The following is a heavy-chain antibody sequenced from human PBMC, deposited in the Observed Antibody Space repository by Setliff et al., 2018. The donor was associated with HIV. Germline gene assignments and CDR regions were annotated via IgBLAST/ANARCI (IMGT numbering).Heavy chain of an antibody. CDR3: AKDQGCSRTSCYGNYYYGMDV. V-gene: IGHV4-61*02. Sequence: SETLSLTCTVSGGPISSGSYYWSWIRQPAGKGLEWIGRIYSSGSTNYNPSLKSRVTISVDTSKNQFSLKLSSVTAADTAVYYCAKDQGCSRTSCYGNYYYGMDVWGQGTTVTVSS. CDR2: IYSSGST. CDR1: GGPISSGSYY. J-gene: IGHJ6*02. D-gene: IGHD2-2*01.